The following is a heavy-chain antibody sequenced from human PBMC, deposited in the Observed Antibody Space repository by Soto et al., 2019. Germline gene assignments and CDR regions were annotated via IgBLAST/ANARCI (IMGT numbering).Heavy chain of an antibody. CDR1: GYTFTSYA. V-gene: IGHV1-3*01. CDR3: ASAPSWYNFDY. CDR2: INAGNGNT. J-gene: IGHJ4*02. D-gene: IGHD6-13*01. Sequence: QVQLVQSGAEVKKPGASVKVSCKASGYTFTSYAMHWVRQAPGQRLEWMGWINAGNGNTKYSQKFQGRVTITRDTSANTAYRELSRLRSEDTAVYYCASAPSWYNFDYWGQGTLVTVSP.